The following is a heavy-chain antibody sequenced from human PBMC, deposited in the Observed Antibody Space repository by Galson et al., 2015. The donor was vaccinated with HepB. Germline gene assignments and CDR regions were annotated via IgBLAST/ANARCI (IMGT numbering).Heavy chain of an antibody. CDR3: ARDYTMTTRSWFDP. J-gene: IGHJ5*02. CDR1: GYRFTNYG. CDR2: ISTSNGNK. Sequence: SVKVSCKASGYRFTNYGINWVRQAPGQGLEWMGWISTSNGNKKYAQKIQDRVTMTTDTSTSTAYMELRSLKSDDTAVYYCARDYTMTTRSWFDPWGQGTLVTVSS. V-gene: IGHV1-18*01. D-gene: IGHD4-17*01.